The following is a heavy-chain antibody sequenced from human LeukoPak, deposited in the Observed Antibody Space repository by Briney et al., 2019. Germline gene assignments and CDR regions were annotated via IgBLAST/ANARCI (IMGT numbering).Heavy chain of an antibody. CDR2: IYYSGST. D-gene: IGHD2-8*01. CDR1: GGSISSYY. J-gene: IGHJ4*02. CDR3: ARWTVVCTNGVCPAFDY. V-gene: IGHV4-59*01. Sequence: SETLSLTCTVSGGSISSYYWSWIRQPPGKGLEWIGYIYYSGSTNYNPSLKSRVTISVDTSKNQFSLKLSSVTAADTAVYYCARWTVVCTNGVCPAFDYRGQGTLVTVSS.